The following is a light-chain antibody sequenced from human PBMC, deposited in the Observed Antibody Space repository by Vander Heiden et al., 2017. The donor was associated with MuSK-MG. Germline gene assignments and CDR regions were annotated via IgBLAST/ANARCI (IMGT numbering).Light chain of an antibody. CDR1: SSDVGGYND. V-gene: IGLV2-14*03. CDR2: DVS. J-gene: IGLJ2*01. CDR3: SSYTRSSTVV. Sequence: QSALTQPASVSGSPGQPITISCTGTSSDVGGYNDVSWYQQHPGKAPKLMMDDVSNRPSGVSNRGSGSKSGNKASLNISGLQAEDEADDYCSSYTRSSTVVFGGGTKLTVL.